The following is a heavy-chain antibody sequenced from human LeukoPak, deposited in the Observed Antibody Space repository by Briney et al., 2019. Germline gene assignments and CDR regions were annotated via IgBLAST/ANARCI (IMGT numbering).Heavy chain of an antibody. Sequence: PSETLSLTCAVYGGSFSGYYWSWIRQPAGKGLEWIGRIYTSGSTNYNPSLKSRVTMSVDTSKNQFSLKLSSVTAADTAVYYCAIGRYSSSWYSYWRDYWGQGTLVTVSS. CDR1: GGSFSGYY. CDR3: AIGRYSSSWYSYWRDY. J-gene: IGHJ4*02. V-gene: IGHV4-59*10. D-gene: IGHD6-13*01. CDR2: IYTSGST.